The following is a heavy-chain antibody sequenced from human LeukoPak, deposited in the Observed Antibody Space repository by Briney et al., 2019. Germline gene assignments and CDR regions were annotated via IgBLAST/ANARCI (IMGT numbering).Heavy chain of an antibody. J-gene: IGHJ4*02. CDR3: ARDTQLVGAFDY. CDR2: ISSSSSYI. CDR1: GFTFNNNW. V-gene: IGHV3-21*01. Sequence: GGSLRLSCAASGFTFNNNWMIWVRQAPGKGLEWVSSISSSSSYIYYADSVKGRFTISRDNAKNSLYLQMNSLRAEDTAVYYCARDTQLVGAFDYWGQGTLVTVSS. D-gene: IGHD6-13*01.